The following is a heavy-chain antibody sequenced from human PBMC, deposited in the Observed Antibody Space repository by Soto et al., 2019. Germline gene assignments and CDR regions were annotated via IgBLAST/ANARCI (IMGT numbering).Heavy chain of an antibody. CDR3: AKGGAEMLGYYYYFVMDV. V-gene: IGHV3-23*01. J-gene: IGHJ6*02. CDR2: TSSRGGST. CDR1: GFAFGTYA. Sequence: VQLLESGGGMVQPGGSLRLSCGASGFAFGTYAMNWVRQAPGKGLEWVSGTSSRGGSTFYADSVQGRFIISRDNSKNTLYLQMDNLRVEDTAIYYCAKGGAEMLGYYYYFVMDVWGQGTTVSVSS. D-gene: IGHD2-8*01.